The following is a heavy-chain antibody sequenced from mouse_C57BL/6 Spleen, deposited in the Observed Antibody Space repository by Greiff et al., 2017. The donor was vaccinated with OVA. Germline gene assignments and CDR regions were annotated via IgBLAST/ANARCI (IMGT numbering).Heavy chain of an antibody. V-gene: IGHV1-69*01. CDR2: IDPSDSYT. J-gene: IGHJ2*01. CDR1: GYTFTSYW. CDR3: ARSGTGTDYFDY. D-gene: IGHD4-1*01. Sequence: QVQLQQSGAELVMPGASVKLSCKASGYTFTSYWMHWVKQRPGQGLEWIGEIDPSDSYTNYNQKFKGKSTLTVDKSSSTAYMQLSSLTSEDSAVYYCARSGTGTDYFDYWGQGTTLTVSS.